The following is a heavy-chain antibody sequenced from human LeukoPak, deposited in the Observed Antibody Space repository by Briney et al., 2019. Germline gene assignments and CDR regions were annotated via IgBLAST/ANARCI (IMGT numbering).Heavy chain of an antibody. CDR3: ARHTGLGSYYNRSINWFDP. D-gene: IGHD3-10*01. CDR2: IYPGDSDT. V-gene: IGHV5-51*01. Sequence: GESLKISCKGSGYSFTNYWIGWVRQMPGKGLEWMGIIYPGDSDTRYSPSFQGQVTISADKSISTAFLQWSSLKASDTAVYYCARHTGLGSYYNRSINWFDPWGQGTLVTVSS. J-gene: IGHJ5*02. CDR1: GYSFTNYW.